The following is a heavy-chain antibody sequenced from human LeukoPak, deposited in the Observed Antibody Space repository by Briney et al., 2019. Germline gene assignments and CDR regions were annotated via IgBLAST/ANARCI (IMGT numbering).Heavy chain of an antibody. CDR1: GGSISSSSYY. V-gene: IGHV4-39*01. CDR2: IYYSGST. D-gene: IGHD6-13*01. J-gene: IGHJ4*02. CDR3: ARAYSSSWLDY. Sequence: SETLSLTCTVSGGSISSSSYYWGWIRQPPGKGLEWIGSIYYSGSTYYSPSLKSRVTISVDTSKNQFSLKLSSVTAADTAVYYCARAYSSSWLDYWGQGTLVTVSS.